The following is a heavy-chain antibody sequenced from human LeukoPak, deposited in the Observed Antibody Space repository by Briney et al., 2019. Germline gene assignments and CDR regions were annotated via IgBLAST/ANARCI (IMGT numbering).Heavy chain of an antibody. CDR1: GGSISSGGYY. CDR3: ARLNEYYYDSSGYYYTFDY. Sequence: SETLSLTCTVSGGSISSGGYYWSWIRQPPGKGLEWIGYIYYSGSTNYNPSLKSRVTISVDTSKNQFSLKLSSVTAADTAVYYCARLNEYYYDSSGYYYTFDYWGQGTLVTVSS. CDR2: IYYSGST. D-gene: IGHD3-22*01. V-gene: IGHV4-61*08. J-gene: IGHJ4*02.